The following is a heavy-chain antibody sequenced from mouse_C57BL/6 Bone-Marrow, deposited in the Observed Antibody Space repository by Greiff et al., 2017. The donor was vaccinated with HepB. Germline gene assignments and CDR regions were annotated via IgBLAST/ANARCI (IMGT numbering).Heavy chain of an antibody. J-gene: IGHJ2*01. Sequence: QVQLQQSGAELVRPGASVKLSCKASGYTFTDYYINWVKQGPGQGLEWIARIYPGSGNTYYAEKFKGKATLTAEKSSSTTYMQLSSLTSEDAAVYFCARGSPFDYWGQGTTLTVSS. CDR2: IYPGSGNT. V-gene: IGHV1-76*01. CDR1: GYTFTDYY. CDR3: ARGSPFDY. D-gene: IGHD1-1*01.